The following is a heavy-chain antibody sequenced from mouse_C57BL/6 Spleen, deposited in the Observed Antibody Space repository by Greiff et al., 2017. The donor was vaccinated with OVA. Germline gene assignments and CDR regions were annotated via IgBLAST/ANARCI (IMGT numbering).Heavy chain of an antibody. CDR1: GYTFTSYW. V-gene: IGHV1-55*01. CDR2: IYPGSGST. CDR3: ARANYDYDEGAGCAMDY. J-gene: IGHJ4*01. D-gene: IGHD2-4*01. Sequence: QVQLQQPGAELVKPGASVKMSCKASGYTFTSYWITWVKQRPGQGLEWIGDIYPGSGSTNYNEKFKSKATLTVDTSSSTAYMQLSSLTSEDSAVYYCARANYDYDEGAGCAMDYWGQGTSVTVSS.